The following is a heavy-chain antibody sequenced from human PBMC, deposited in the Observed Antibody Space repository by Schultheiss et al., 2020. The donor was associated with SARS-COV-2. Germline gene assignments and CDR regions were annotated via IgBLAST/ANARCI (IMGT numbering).Heavy chain of an antibody. CDR2: IYYSGST. Sequence: SQTLSLTCTVSGGSVSSGSYYWSWIRQPPGKGLEWIGYIYYSGSTNYNPSLKSRVTTSVDTSKNQFSLKLSSVTAADTAVYYCARSRIAARPTPARDYYYYGMDVWGQGTTVTVSS. D-gene: IGHD6-6*01. J-gene: IGHJ6*02. V-gene: IGHV4-61*01. CDR1: GGSVSSGSYY. CDR3: ARSRIAARPTPARDYYYYGMDV.